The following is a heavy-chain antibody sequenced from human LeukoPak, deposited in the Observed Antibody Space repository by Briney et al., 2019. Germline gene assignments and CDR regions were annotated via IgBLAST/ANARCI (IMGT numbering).Heavy chain of an antibody. CDR3: ARFPRDPWRFDY. Sequence: GGSLRLSCAVSGFTFSSDWMTWVRQAPGKGLEWVANIKEDGSEGYYVDSVKGRFTISRDNTKNSLYLQMNSLRAEDTAVYYCARFPRDPWRFDYWGQGTLVTVSS. J-gene: IGHJ4*02. D-gene: IGHD5-12*01. CDR2: IKEDGSEG. CDR1: GFTFSSDW. V-gene: IGHV3-7*03.